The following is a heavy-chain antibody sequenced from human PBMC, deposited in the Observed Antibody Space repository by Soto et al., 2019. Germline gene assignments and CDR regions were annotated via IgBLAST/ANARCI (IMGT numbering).Heavy chain of an antibody. CDR1: GFTFSSYA. CDR3: AKKSGYYYYYMDV. CDR2: ISGGGGST. Sequence: GGSLRLSCAASGFTFSSYAMSWVRQAPGKGLEWVSAISGGGGSTYYADSVKGRFTISRDNSKNTLYLQMNSLRAEDTAVYYCAKKSGYYYYYMDVWGKGTTVTVSS. V-gene: IGHV3-23*01. J-gene: IGHJ6*03.